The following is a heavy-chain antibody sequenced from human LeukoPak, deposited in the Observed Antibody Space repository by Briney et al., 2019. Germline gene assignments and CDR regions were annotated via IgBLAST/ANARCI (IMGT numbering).Heavy chain of an antibody. Sequence: EASVKVSCKTSGYTFSGHKIHWVRQAPGQGFEWMGWINPKNGGINYAQKFQDRVTLTRDTSMDTAYLELSRLESDDTAVYYCAKDSYGGDVGSWSFDFWGPGTLVTVSS. CDR1: GYTFSGHK. V-gene: IGHV1-2*02. J-gene: IGHJ4*02. D-gene: IGHD5-24*01. CDR3: AKDSYGGDVGSWSFDF. CDR2: INPKNGGI.